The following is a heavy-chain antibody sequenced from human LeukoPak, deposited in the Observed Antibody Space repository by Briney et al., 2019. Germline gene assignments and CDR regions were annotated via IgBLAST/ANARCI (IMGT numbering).Heavy chain of an antibody. CDR1: GYTFTSYG. Sequence: ASVKVSCKASGYTFTSYGISWVRQAPGQGLEWIGWISAYNGNTNYAQKLQGRVTMTTDTSTSTAYMELRSLRSDDAAVYYCARSGVAVAGTYYYYYGMDVWGQGTTVTVSS. CDR3: ARSGVAVAGTYYYYYGMDV. V-gene: IGHV1-18*01. CDR2: ISAYNGNT. D-gene: IGHD6-19*01. J-gene: IGHJ6*02.